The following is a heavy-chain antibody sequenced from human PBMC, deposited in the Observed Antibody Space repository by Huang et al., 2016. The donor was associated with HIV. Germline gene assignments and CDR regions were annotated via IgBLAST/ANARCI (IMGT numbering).Heavy chain of an antibody. J-gene: IGHJ4*02. Sequence: EVQLVESGGGLIKPGGSLRLSCAASGFTVSTNYMTWVRQAPGKGLEWVSLSYSGGTTYCADSVKGRFTISRDDSENTLYLHMTSLRAGDTAVYYCAKEGDTGAALGYWGQGTLVTVS. D-gene: IGHD2-8*02. CDR3: AKEGDTGAALGY. CDR2: SYSGGTT. V-gene: IGHV3-53*01. CDR1: GFTVSTNY.